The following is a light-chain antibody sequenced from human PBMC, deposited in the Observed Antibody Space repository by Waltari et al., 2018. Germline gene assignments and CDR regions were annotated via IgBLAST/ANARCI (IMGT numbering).Light chain of an antibody. CDR3: QQTYSTPLCS. CDR2: ETS. CDR1: QNVKY. Sequence: DFQLTQSPSPPSASVGDRITITCRASQNVKYVNWYQQRPGKAPNILIFETSNLQSGVSSRFRGSGSGTNFTLTISSRQTEDFATYYCQQTYSTPLCSFGPGTKVDVK. V-gene: IGKV1-39*01. J-gene: IGKJ3*01.